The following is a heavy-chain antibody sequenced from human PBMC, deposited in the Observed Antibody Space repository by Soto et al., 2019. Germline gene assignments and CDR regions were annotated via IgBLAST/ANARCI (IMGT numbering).Heavy chain of an antibody. V-gene: IGHV4-30-4*01. CDR3: AREERKGIISWFDP. CDR1: GGSLSGVDYF. Sequence: SETLSLTCTVSGGSLSGVDYFWSWIRQSPGKGLEWIGYIYYTGITHLNPSLKSRLTMAVDTSKNEFSLKLTSVSAADTAVYFCAREERKGIISWFDPWGQGTPVTVSS. D-gene: IGHD2-21*01. CDR2: IYYTGIT. J-gene: IGHJ5*02.